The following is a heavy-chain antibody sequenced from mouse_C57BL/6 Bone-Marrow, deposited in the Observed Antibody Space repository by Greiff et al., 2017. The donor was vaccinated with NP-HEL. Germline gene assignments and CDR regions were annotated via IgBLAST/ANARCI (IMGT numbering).Heavy chain of an antibody. Sequence: EVKLVESGGGLVQSGRSLRLSCATSGFTFSDFYMEWVRQAPGKGLEWIAASRNKANDYTTEYSASVKGRFIVSRDTSQSILYLQMNALRAEDTAIYYCARDALGPFDYWGQGTTRTVSS. CDR3: ARDALGPFDY. V-gene: IGHV7-1*01. CDR1: GFTFSDFY. J-gene: IGHJ2*01. CDR2: SRNKANDYTT. D-gene: IGHD4-1*01.